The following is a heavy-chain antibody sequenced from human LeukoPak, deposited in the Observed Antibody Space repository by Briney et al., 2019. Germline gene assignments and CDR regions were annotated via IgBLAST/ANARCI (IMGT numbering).Heavy chain of an antibody. CDR1: GFTFSSYG. J-gene: IGHJ5*02. CDR2: ISWNSGSI. V-gene: IGHV3-9*01. Sequence: GGSLRLSCAASGFTFSSYGMSWVRQAPGKGLEWVSGISWNSGSIGYADSVKGRFTISRDNAKNSLYLQMNSLRAEDTALYYCAKDFRKYYYDSSGLFDPWGQGTLVTVSS. CDR3: AKDFRKYYYDSSGLFDP. D-gene: IGHD3-22*01.